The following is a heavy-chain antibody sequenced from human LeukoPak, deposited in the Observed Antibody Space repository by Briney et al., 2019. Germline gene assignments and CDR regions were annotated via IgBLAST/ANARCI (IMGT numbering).Heavy chain of an antibody. CDR2: ISYDGSNK. D-gene: IGHD6-19*01. CDR1: GFTVSSNY. Sequence: GGSLRLSCAASGFTVSSNYMSWVRQAPGKGLEWVAVISYDGSNKYYADSVKGRFTISRDNSKNTLYLQMNSLRAEDTAVYYCAKSTGYSSGLGYWGQGTLVTVSS. V-gene: IGHV3-30*18. J-gene: IGHJ4*02. CDR3: AKSTGYSSGLGY.